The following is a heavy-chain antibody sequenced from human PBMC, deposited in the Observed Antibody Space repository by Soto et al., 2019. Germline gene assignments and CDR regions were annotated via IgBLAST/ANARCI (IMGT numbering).Heavy chain of an antibody. V-gene: IGHV3-21*01. Sequence: EVQLVESGGGLVEPGGSLRLSCAAFGFTFSTYTMNWVRQAPGKGLEWVSSITSSSSSSYIYYADSVKGRFTISRDNAKNSLYLQMNSLRAEDTAVYYCARDLQMAIIRGGDYWGQGTLVTVSS. CDR3: ARDLQMAIIRGGDY. J-gene: IGHJ4*02. CDR2: ITSSSSSSYI. D-gene: IGHD2-21*01. CDR1: GFTFSTYT.